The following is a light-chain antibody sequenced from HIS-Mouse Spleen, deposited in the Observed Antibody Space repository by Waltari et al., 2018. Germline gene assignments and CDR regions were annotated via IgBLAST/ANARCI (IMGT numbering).Light chain of an antibody. CDR1: SDINVGSYN. CDR2: YYSDSDK. Sequence: QPVLTQPPSSSASPGESARLTCTLPSDINVGSYNIYWYQQKPGSPTRYLRYYYSDSDKGQGSGVPSRFSGSKDASANTGILLISGLQSEDEADYYCMIWPSNAHWVFGGGTKLTVL. J-gene: IGLJ3*02. CDR3: MIWPSNAHWV. V-gene: IGLV5-37*01.